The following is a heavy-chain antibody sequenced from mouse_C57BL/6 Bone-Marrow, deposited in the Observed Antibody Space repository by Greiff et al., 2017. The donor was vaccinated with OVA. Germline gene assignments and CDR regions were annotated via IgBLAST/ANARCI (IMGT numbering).Heavy chain of an antibody. J-gene: IGHJ1*03. CDR3: ARGSYGSGYLDV. CDR1: GYTFTSYW. Sequence: QVQLQQPGAELVKPGASVKLSCKASGYTFTSYWMHWVKQRPGQGLEWIGMIHPNSGSTNYNEKFKSKATLTVDKSSSTAYMQLSSLTSEDSAVYYCARGSYGSGYLDVWGTGTTVTVSS. CDR2: IHPNSGST. D-gene: IGHD1-1*01. V-gene: IGHV1-64*01.